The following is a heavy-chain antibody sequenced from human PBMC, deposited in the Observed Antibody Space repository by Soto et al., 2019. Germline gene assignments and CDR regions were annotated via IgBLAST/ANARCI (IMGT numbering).Heavy chain of an antibody. V-gene: IGHV4-31*02. CDR1: GGSITRGGYS. Sequence: QVQLQESGPGLVKPSQTLCLTCYVSGGSITRGGYSWTWLRHQQGQALQWIGYIFDSGSASYNPSLKSRLTISVDTGKNLFSLELSSVTAADTAVYYCARGSGYYMNFDSWGQGTLGSVSS. J-gene: IGHJ4*02. CDR2: IFDSGSA. CDR3: ARGSGYYMNFDS. D-gene: IGHD3-3*01.